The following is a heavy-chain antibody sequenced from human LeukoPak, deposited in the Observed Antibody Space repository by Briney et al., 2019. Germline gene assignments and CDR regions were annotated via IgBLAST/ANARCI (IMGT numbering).Heavy chain of an antibody. J-gene: IGHJ6*02. Sequence: PGASVTVSCTASGYTFTGYYMNWVRQAPGQGLEWMGWINHKSGGTNYAQKFHGRVTMTRDSSISTAYMELSRLRSDDTAVYYCARDRYCSSTSCYLGDYYYGMDVWGQGTTVTVSS. D-gene: IGHD2-2*01. CDR2: INHKSGGT. CDR1: GYTFTGYY. V-gene: IGHV1-2*02. CDR3: ARDRYCSSTSCYLGDYYYGMDV.